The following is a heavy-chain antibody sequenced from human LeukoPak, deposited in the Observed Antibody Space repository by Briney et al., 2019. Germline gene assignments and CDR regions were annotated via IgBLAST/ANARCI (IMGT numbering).Heavy chain of an antibody. D-gene: IGHD3-3*01. CDR3: ARGPNYDLPFDP. CDR1: GFTFSSYS. V-gene: IGHV3-48*01. CDR2: ISGSSSTI. Sequence: GGSLRLSCAASGFTFSSYSMNWVRQAPGKGLEWVSYISGSSSTIYYADSVKGRFTISRDNAKNSLYLQMNSLRAEDTAVYYCARGPNYDLPFDPWGQGTLVTVSS. J-gene: IGHJ5*02.